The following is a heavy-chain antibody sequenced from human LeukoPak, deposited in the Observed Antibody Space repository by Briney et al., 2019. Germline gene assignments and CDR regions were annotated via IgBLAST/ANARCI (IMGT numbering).Heavy chain of an antibody. V-gene: IGHV1-46*01. CDR3: ARDNHYYDSSGYYPPDY. D-gene: IGHD3-22*01. J-gene: IGHJ4*02. Sequence: ASVKVSCKASGYTFTSYYMHWVRQAPGQGLEWMGIINPSGGSTSYAQKFQGRVTMTRDMSTSTVYMELSSLRSEDTAVYYCARDNHYYDSSGYYPPDYWGQGTLVTVSS. CDR2: INPSGGST. CDR1: GYTFTSYY.